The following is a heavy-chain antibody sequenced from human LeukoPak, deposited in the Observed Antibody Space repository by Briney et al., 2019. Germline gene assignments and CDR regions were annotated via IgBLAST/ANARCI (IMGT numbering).Heavy chain of an antibody. Sequence: SETLSLTCAVYGGSFSGYYWSWIRQPPGKGLEWIGEINHSGSTNYNPSLKSRVTISVDTSKNQFSLKLSSVTAADTAVYYCARVQLVRGKYFDYWGQGTLVTVPS. CDR1: GGSFSGYY. V-gene: IGHV4-34*01. CDR2: INHSGST. D-gene: IGHD3-10*01. CDR3: ARVQLVRGKYFDY. J-gene: IGHJ4*02.